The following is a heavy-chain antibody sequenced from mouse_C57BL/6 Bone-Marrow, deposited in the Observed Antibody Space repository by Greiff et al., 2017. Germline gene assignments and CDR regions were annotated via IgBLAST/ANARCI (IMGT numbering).Heavy chain of an antibody. Sequence: VQLQQSGPGLVQPSQSLSITCTVSGFSLTSYGVHCVRQSPGKGLEWLGVIWRGGSTDYNAAFMSRMGITKDNSKSQVFFKMNSLQADDTAIYYCAKIGDSYYAMDYWGQGTSVTVSS. CDR1: GFSLTSYG. J-gene: IGHJ4*01. V-gene: IGHV2-5*01. CDR2: IWRGGST. D-gene: IGHD3-1*01. CDR3: AKIGDSYYAMDY.